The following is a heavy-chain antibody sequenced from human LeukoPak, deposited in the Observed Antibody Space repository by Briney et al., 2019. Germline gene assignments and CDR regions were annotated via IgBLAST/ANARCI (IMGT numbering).Heavy chain of an antibody. Sequence: PSETLSLTCTVSGGSVSSDSYFWTWIRQPPGKGLEWIGYIYYSGSTNYNPSLKSRVTISLDTSKNQFSPKLTSVTAADTAVYYCARNQLGSGWHSSAYWGQGTLVTVSS. J-gene: IGHJ4*02. CDR1: GGSVSSDSYF. D-gene: IGHD6-19*01. V-gene: IGHV4-61*01. CDR2: IYYSGST. CDR3: ARNQLGSGWHSSAY.